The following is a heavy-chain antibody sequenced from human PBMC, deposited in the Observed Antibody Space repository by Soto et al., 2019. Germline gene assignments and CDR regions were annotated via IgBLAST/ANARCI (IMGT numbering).Heavy chain of an antibody. CDR2: IYYSGST. CDR1: GGSFSGYY. D-gene: IGHD6-19*01. Sequence: SGTLALTCAVYGGSFSGYYWSWIRQPPGKGLEWIGYIYYSGSTNYNPSLKSRVTISADTSKNQFSLKLSSVTAADTAVYYCEREESIAVAGVFDYWGQGTLVTVSS. J-gene: IGHJ4*02. CDR3: EREESIAVAGVFDY. V-gene: IGHV4-59*01.